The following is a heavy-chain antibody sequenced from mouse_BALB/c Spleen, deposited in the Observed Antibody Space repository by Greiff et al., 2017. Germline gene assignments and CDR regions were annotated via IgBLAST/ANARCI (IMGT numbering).Heavy chain of an antibody. Sequence: PLQQSGAELVKPGASVKLSCTASGFNIKDTYMHWVKQRPEQGLEWIGRIDPANGNTKYDPKFQGKATITADTSSNTAYLQLSSLTSEDTAVYYCASRLYDFSFAYWGQGTLVTVSA. J-gene: IGHJ3*01. CDR2: IDPANGNT. V-gene: IGHV14-3*02. CDR3: ASRLYDFSFAY. CDR1: GFNIKDTY. D-gene: IGHD3-2*02.